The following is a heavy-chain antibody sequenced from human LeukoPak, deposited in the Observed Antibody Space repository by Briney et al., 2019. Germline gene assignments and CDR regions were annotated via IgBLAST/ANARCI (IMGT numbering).Heavy chain of an antibody. CDR2: IFYSGST. V-gene: IGHV4-59*08. Sequence: SETLSLTRTHPRGPTTTNHTTTNHHPPAKGLEWIGYIFYSGSTHHNPSHKSRATMSVHTSKNQFPLKLSSVTAADTAVYYCASISTAKNYWGQGTLVTVSS. CDR3: ASISTAKNY. CDR1: RGPTTTNH. D-gene: IGHD5-18*01. J-gene: IGHJ4*02.